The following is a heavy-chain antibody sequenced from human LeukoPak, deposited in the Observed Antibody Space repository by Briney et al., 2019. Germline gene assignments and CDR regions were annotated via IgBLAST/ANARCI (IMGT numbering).Heavy chain of an antibody. Sequence: SETLSLTCTASGGSISSSSYYWGWIRQPPGKGLEWIGSIYYSGSTYYNTSLKSRATISVETSKNQFPLKLSSVTAADTAVYYCVRYYGSGAYYYYMDVWGKGTTVTVSS. CDR3: VRYYGSGAYYYYMDV. D-gene: IGHD3-10*01. CDR2: IYYSGST. CDR1: GGSISSSSYY. J-gene: IGHJ6*03. V-gene: IGHV4-39*01.